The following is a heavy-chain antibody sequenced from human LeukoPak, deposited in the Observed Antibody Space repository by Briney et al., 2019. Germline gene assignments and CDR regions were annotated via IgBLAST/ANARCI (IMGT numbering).Heavy chain of an antibody. CDR1: GYTLTELS. D-gene: IGHD6-13*01. CDR3: TAAGTGYYGMDV. Sequence: GASVKVSCKVSGYTLTELSMHWVRQAPGKGLEWMGGFDPEDGETIYAQKFQGRVTMTEDTSTDTAYMELSSLRSEDTAVYYCTAAGTGYYGMDVWAKGPRSPSPQ. V-gene: IGHV1-24*01. J-gene: IGHJ6*04. CDR2: FDPEDGET.